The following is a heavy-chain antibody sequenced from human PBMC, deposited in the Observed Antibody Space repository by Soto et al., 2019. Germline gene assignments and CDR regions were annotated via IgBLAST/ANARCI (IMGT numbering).Heavy chain of an antibody. CDR1: GFTFSSYA. Sequence: EVQLLESGGGLVQPGGSLRLSCAASGFTFSSYAMRWVRQAPVKGLEWVSAISGSGGSTYYADSVKGRFTISRDNSKNTVYRQMNSLRAEDAAVYYCARGGSGSYFDYWGQGTLVTVSS. D-gene: IGHD1-26*01. CDR2: ISGSGGST. CDR3: ARGGSGSYFDY. V-gene: IGHV3-23*01. J-gene: IGHJ4*02.